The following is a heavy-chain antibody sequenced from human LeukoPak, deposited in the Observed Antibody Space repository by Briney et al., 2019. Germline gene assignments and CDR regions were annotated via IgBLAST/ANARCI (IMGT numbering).Heavy chain of an antibody. J-gene: IGHJ4*02. V-gene: IGHV3-30-3*01. CDR3: ARDQRSQFGLDY. CDR2: ISYDGSNK. D-gene: IGHD3-16*01. Sequence: GGSLRLSCAASGFTFSSYAMHWVRQAPGKGLEWVAVISYDGSNKYYADSVKGRFTTSRDNSKNTLYLQMNSLRAEDTAVYYCARDQRSQFGLDYWGQGTLVTVSS. CDR1: GFTFSSYA.